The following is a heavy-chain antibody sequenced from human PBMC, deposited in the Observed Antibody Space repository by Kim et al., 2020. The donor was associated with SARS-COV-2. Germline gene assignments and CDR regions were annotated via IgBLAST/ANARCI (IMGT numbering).Heavy chain of an antibody. CDR1: GFAFSSNA. Sequence: GGSLRLSCAASGFAFSSNAMSWVRQAPGEGLEWVSAIGGSGGTTFYADSVKGRFTISRDNSKNTLYLQMNSLRVEDTAVYYCAKLPVTRDAFDIWGQGTMVTVSS. J-gene: IGHJ3*02. D-gene: IGHD4-17*01. CDR3: AKLPVTRDAFDI. V-gene: IGHV3-23*01. CDR2: IGGSGGTT.